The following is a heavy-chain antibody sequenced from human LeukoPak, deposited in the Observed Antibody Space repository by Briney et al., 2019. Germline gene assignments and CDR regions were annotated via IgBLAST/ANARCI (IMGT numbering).Heavy chain of an antibody. D-gene: IGHD1-1*01. V-gene: IGHV3-21*01. J-gene: IGHJ1*01. CDR3: VRDLMGSGSTTAYLHH. CDR1: GFTFSDYS. Sequence: GGPLRLSCAASGFTFSDYSMNWVRQAPGKGLEWVSSISRRSRHVYYAGSVKGRFTISRDNAKNSLYLQMNSLRAEDMAVYFCVRDLMGSGSTTAYLHHWGQGTLVTVSS. CDR2: ISRRSRHV.